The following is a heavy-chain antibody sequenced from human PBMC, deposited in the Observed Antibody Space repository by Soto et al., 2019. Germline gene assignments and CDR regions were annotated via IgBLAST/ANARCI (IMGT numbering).Heavy chain of an antibody. CDR3: ARVKMATINRYFDY. D-gene: IGHD5-12*01. Sequence: GASVKVSCKASGGTFSSYAISWVRQAPGQGLEWMGGIIPIFGTANYAQKFQGRVTITADKSTSTAYMELSSLRSEDTAVYYCARVKMATINRYFDYWGQGTLVTVSS. V-gene: IGHV1-69*06. CDR2: IIPIFGTA. CDR1: GGTFSSYA. J-gene: IGHJ4*02.